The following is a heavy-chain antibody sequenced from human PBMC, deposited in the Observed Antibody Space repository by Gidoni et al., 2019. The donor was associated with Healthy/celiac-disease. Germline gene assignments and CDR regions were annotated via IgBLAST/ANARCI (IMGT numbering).Heavy chain of an antibody. D-gene: IGHD3-10*01. V-gene: IGHV1-2*02. CDR2: INPNSGGT. J-gene: IGHJ4*02. Sequence: QVPLVQSGAEVKKPGASVKVSCKASGYTFTGYYLPWVRQAPGQGLAWMGWINPNSGGTNYAQKFQGRVTMTRDTSISTAYMELSRLRSDDTAVYYCARDLGYYYGSGSYYNGGAVLYYFDYWGQGTLVTVSS. CDR1: GYTFTGYY. CDR3: ARDLGYYYGSGSYYNGGAVLYYFDY.